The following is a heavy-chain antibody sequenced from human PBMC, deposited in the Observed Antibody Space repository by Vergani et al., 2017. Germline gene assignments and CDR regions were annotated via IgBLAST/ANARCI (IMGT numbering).Heavy chain of an antibody. J-gene: IGHJ4*02. D-gene: IGHD5-24*01. CDR1: GFTLGDYA. CDR2: ISGSGGST. CDR3: LRGDGYNPTGPFDY. Sequence: EVHLVESGGGLVQPGRSLRLSCSGSGFTLGDYAMTWVRQAPGKGLEWVSAISGSGGSTYYADSVKGRFTISRDNSKNTLYLQMNSLRAEDTAVYYCLRGDGYNPTGPFDYWGQGTLVTVSS. V-gene: IGHV3-23*04.